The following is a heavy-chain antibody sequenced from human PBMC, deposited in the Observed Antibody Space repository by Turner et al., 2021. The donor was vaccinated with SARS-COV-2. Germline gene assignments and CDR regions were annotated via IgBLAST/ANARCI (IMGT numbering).Heavy chain of an antibody. J-gene: IGHJ5*02. CDR2: IYYSGST. CDR1: GGSISSNGYY. CDR3: ARRSEGYYGSGSHWFDP. V-gene: IGHV4-39*01. Sequence: QLQLQESGPGLVKPSETLSLTCTVSGGSISSNGYYWGWFRQPPGKGLEWIGSIYYSGSTYYNPSLKSRVTISVDTSKNQFSLKLSSVTAADTAVYYCARRSEGYYGSGSHWFDPWGQGTLVTVSS. D-gene: IGHD3-10*01.